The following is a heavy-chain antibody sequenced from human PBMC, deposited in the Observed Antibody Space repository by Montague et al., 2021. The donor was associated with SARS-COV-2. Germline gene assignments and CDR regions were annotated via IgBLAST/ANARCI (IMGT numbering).Heavy chain of an antibody. Sequence: SLRLACAASGFTFSSYRMNWVRQAPGKGLEWVSYISSSSSTIYYADSVKGRFTISRDNAKNSLYLQMNSLRAGDTAVYYCARGNGGPNRRFLEWLSPYGMDVWGQGTTVTVPS. V-gene: IGHV3-48*04. D-gene: IGHD3-3*01. CDR2: ISSSSSTI. CDR3: ARGNGGPNRRFLEWLSPYGMDV. CDR1: GFTFSSYR. J-gene: IGHJ6*02.